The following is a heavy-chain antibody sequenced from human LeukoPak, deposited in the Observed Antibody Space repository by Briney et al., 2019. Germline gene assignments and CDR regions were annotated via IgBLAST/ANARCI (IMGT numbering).Heavy chain of an antibody. CDR2: IIPILGIA. CDR1: GGTFSSYA. Sequence: SAKVSCKASGGTFSSYAISWVRQAPGQGLEWMGRIIPILGIANYAQKFQGRVTITADKSTSTAYMELSSLRSEDTAVYYCASEDKDDYYYYYGMDVWGQGTTVTVSS. V-gene: IGHV1-69*04. CDR3: ASEDKDDYYYYYGMDV. J-gene: IGHJ6*02. D-gene: IGHD2-15*01.